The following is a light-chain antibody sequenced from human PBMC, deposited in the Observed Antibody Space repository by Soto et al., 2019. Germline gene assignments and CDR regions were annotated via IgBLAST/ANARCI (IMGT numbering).Light chain of an antibody. Sequence: QSALTQPPSVSGSPGQSVTISCTGTSSDVGGYPYVSWYQQHPDKAPKLMIYDVSKRPSGVPDRFSGSKSGNTASLTISGLQAEDEADYYCSSYADSYPYVFGTGTKLTVL. V-gene: IGLV2-11*01. CDR2: DVS. J-gene: IGLJ1*01. CDR3: SSYADSYPYV. CDR1: SSDVGGYPY.